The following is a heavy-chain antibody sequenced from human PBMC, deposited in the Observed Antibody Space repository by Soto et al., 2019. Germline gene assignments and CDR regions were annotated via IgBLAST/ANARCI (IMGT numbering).Heavy chain of an antibody. Sequence: PGGSLRLSCAASGFTFSDYYMSWIRQAPGKGLEWVSYISSSSSYTNYADSVKGRFTISRDNAKNSLYLQMNSLRAEDTAVYYCARDSRGYSGYYYHDYWGQGTLVTVSS. CDR3: ARDSRGYSGYYYHDY. V-gene: IGHV3-11*06. CDR2: ISSSSSYT. D-gene: IGHD5-12*01. CDR1: GFTFSDYY. J-gene: IGHJ4*02.